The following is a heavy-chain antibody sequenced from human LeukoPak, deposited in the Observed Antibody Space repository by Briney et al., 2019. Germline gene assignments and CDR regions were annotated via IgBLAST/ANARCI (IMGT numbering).Heavy chain of an antibody. CDR3: ARGTYYYDSSGWDAFDI. CDR2: SGST. D-gene: IGHD3-22*01. J-gene: IGHJ3*02. Sequence: SETLSLTCTVSGYSISSGYYWGWIRQPPGKGLEWIGSGSTYYNPSLKSRVTISVDTSKNQFSLKLSSVTAADTAVYYCARGTYYYDSSGWDAFDIWGQGTMVTVSS. V-gene: IGHV4-38-2*02. CDR1: GYSISSGYY.